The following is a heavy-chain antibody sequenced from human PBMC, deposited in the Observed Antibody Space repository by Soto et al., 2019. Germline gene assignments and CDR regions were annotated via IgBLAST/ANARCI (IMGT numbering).Heavy chain of an antibody. J-gene: IGHJ5*02. V-gene: IGHV1-2*02. Sequence: ASLQVSCTASGYTFTDYYIHWVRQAPGQGLEWMGCIHPNSGATKYAQKFQGRVTMTRDTSIDTAYLELTGLTSDDTATYYCARKHSLDYIRWGLDPWGQGTLVTVAS. CDR2: IHPNSGAT. CDR1: GYTFTDYY. CDR3: ARKHSLDYIRWGLDP. D-gene: IGHD4-4*01.